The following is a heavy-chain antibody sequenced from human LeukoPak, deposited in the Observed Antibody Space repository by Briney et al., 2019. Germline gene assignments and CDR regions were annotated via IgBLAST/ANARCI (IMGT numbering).Heavy chain of an antibody. D-gene: IGHD3-3*01. Sequence: PSQTLSLTCTVSGGSISSGGYYWSWIRQPPGKGLEWIGYIYHSGSTYYNPSLKSRVTISVDRFKNQFSLKLSSVTAADTAVYYCAATNYDFWSGFLGAVHADDAFDIWGQGTMATVSS. CDR1: GGSISSGGYY. J-gene: IGHJ3*02. CDR2: IYHSGST. V-gene: IGHV4-30-2*01. CDR3: AATNYDFWSGFLGAVHADDAFDI.